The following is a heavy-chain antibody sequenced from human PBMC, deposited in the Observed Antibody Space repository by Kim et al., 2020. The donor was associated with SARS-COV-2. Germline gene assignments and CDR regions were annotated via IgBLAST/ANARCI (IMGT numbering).Heavy chain of an antibody. J-gene: IGHJ4*02. Sequence: GGSLRLSCAASGFTVSSNYMSWVRQAPGKGLEWVSVIYSGGSTYYADSVKGRFTISRDNSKNTLYLQMNSLRAEDTAVYYCARAASGYWSENNYFDYWGQGTLVTVSS. CDR3: ARAASGYWSENNYFDY. CDR1: GFTVSSNY. V-gene: IGHV3-66*01. CDR2: IYSGGST. D-gene: IGHD3-22*01.